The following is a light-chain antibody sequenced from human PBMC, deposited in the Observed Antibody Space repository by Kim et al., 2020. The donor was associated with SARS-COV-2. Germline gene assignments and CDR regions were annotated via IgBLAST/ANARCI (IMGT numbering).Light chain of an antibody. J-gene: IGKJ4*01. Sequence: SPGERATPSSRASQSVSSSYLAWYQQKPGQAPRLLSYGASSRATGIPDRFSGSGSGTDFTLTISRLEPEDFAVYYCQQYGSSPLTFGGGTKVDIK. CDR3: QQYGSSPLT. CDR1: QSVSSSY. V-gene: IGKV3-20*01. CDR2: GAS.